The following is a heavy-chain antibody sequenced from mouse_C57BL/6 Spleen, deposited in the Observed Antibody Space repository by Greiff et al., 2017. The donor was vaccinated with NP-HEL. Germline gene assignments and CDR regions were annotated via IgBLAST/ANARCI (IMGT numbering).Heavy chain of an antibody. D-gene: IGHD3-2*02. CDR3: ARGGQLRLLFAY. J-gene: IGHJ3*01. Sequence: VQLQQSGPELVKPGASVKISCKASGYAFSSSWMNWVKQRPGKGLEWIGRIYPGDGDTNYNGKFKGKATLTADKSSSTAYMQLSSLTSEDSAVYFCARGGQLRLLFAYWGKGTLVTVSA. CDR1: GYAFSSSW. V-gene: IGHV1-82*01. CDR2: IYPGDGDT.